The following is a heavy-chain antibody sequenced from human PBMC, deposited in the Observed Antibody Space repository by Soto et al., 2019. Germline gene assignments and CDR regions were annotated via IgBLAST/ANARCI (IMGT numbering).Heavy chain of an antibody. Sequence: QVQLVESGGGVVQPGRSLRLSCAASGFTFNNYGMHWVRQAPGKGLEWLAVIWNDGSNSSYANSVKGRFTISRDNSKNTLQLQMSSLRAEDTGVYYCARRQIPPPTRGAANARGAMDVWGQGTTVTVSS. J-gene: IGHJ6*02. CDR2: IWNDGSNS. D-gene: IGHD6-13*01. CDR1: GFTFNNYG. V-gene: IGHV3-33*01. CDR3: ARRQIPPPTRGAANARGAMDV.